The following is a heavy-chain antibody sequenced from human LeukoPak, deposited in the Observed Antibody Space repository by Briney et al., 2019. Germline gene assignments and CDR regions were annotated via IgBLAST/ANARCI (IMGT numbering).Heavy chain of an antibody. Sequence: SETLSLTCAVYGGSFSGYYWSWIRQPPGKGLEWIGSIYHSGSTYYNPSLKSRVTISVDTSKNQFSPKLSSVTAADTAVYYCARGGYGDYFDYWGQGTLVTVSS. D-gene: IGHD4-17*01. J-gene: IGHJ4*02. V-gene: IGHV4-34*01. CDR1: GGSFSGYY. CDR2: IYHSGST. CDR3: ARGGYGDYFDY.